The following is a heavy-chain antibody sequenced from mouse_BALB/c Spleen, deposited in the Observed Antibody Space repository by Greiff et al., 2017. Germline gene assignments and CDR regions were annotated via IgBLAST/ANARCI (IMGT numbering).Heavy chain of an antibody. J-gene: IGHJ4*01. CDR3: ARDSTVVGYYAMDY. CDR2: IWAGGST. CDR1: GFSLTSYG. D-gene: IGHD1-1*01. Sequence: VNLVESGPGLVAPSQSLSITCTVSGFSLTSYGVHWVRQPPGKGLEWLGVIWAGGSTNYNSALMSRLSISKDNSKSQVFLKMNSLQTDDTAMYYCARDSTVVGYYAMDYWGQGTSVTVSS. V-gene: IGHV2-9*02.